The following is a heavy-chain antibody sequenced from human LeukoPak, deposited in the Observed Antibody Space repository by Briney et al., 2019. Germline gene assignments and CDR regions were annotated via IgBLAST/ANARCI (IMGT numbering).Heavy chain of an antibody. V-gene: IGHV4-34*01. Sequence: PSETLSLTCAVYGGSSSGYYWSWIRQPPGKGLEWIGEITHSGSTNYNPSLKSRVTISVDTSKNQFSLKLSSVTAAGTAVYYCARGVSGWSRGPPDYLGRGTLVTVSS. CDR1: GGSSSGYY. D-gene: IGHD6-19*01. CDR3: ARGVSGWSRGPPDY. CDR2: ITHSGST. J-gene: IGHJ4*02.